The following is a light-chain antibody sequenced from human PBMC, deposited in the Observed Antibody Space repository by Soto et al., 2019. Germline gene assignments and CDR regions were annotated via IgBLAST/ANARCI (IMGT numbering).Light chain of an antibody. J-gene: IGLJ2*01. CDR3: CSYAGAYSI. Sequence: QSALTQPRSVSGSPGQSVTISCTGTTSDVGGYNYVSWYQQHPGRAPKLIISDVSKRPSGVPDRFSGSKSGNTASLTISGLQAEDEADYYCCSYAGAYSIFGRGTKLTVL. CDR2: DVS. V-gene: IGLV2-11*01. CDR1: TSDVGGYNY.